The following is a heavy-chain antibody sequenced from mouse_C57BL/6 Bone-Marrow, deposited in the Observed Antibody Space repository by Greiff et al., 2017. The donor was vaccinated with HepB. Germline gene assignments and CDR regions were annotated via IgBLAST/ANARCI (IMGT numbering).Heavy chain of an antibody. CDR1: GYTFTDYY. CDR3: ARWGPLYYGSSYYAMDY. J-gene: IGHJ4*01. CDR2: IYPGSGNT. D-gene: IGHD1-1*01. Sequence: VQLQQSGAELVRPGASVKLSCKVSGYTFTDYYINWVKQRPGQGLEWIARIYPGSGNTYYNEKFKGKATLTAEKSSSTAYMQLSSLTSEDSAVYFGARWGPLYYGSSYYAMDYWGQGTSVTVSS. V-gene: IGHV1-76*01.